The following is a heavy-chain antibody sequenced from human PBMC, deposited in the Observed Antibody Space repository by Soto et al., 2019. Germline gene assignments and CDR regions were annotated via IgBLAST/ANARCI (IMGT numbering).Heavy chain of an antibody. V-gene: IGHV3-20*04. Sequence: EVYLVESGGGVVRPGGSLRLSCAASGFVFDEYGMSWVRQGPGKGLEWVSGINRHGDSTGYADSVKGRFTISRDNANNSLYLQMNGLRAEDTAFYYCARDHRWGYEYGDYGDSWGQGTLVTVSS. CDR3: ARDHRWGYEYGDYGDS. CDR2: INRHGDST. CDR1: GFVFDEYG. D-gene: IGHD4-17*01. J-gene: IGHJ4*02.